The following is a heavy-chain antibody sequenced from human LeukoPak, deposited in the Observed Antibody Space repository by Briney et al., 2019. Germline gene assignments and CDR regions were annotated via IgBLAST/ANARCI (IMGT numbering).Heavy chain of an antibody. CDR2: IYYSGST. J-gene: IGHJ5*02. CDR3: ARDRYYYGSGSYHNWFDP. V-gene: IGHV4-59*01. Sequence: SETLSLTCAVSGGSISSYYWSWIRQPPGKGLEWIGYIYYSGSTNYNPSLKSRVTISVDTSKNQFSLKLSSVTAADTAVYYCARDRYYYGSGSYHNWFDPWGQGTLVTVSS. CDR1: GGSISSYY. D-gene: IGHD3-10*01.